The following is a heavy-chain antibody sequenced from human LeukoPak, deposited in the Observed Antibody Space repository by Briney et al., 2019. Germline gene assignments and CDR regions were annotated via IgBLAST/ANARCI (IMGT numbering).Heavy chain of an antibody. Sequence: SETLSLTCAVYGGSFSGYYWSWIRQPPGKGLEWIGEINHSGSTNYNPSLKSRVTISVDTSKNQFSLKLSSVTAADTAVYYCARPGGETTSDKYYFDYWGQGTLVTVSS. D-gene: IGHD1-7*01. V-gene: IGHV4-34*01. CDR2: INHSGST. J-gene: IGHJ4*02. CDR3: ARPGGETTSDKYYFDY. CDR1: GGSFSGYY.